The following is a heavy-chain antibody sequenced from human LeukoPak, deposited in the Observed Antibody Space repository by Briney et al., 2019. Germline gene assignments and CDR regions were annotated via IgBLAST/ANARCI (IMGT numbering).Heavy chain of an antibody. V-gene: IGHV3-66*03. CDR1: GFTFSSYW. CDR2: IRDSGET. CDR3: ARDRAVTQVWVEFDS. D-gene: IGHD3-16*01. J-gene: IGHJ5*01. Sequence: GGSLRLSCAASGFTFSSYWMSWVRQAPGKGLEWVSLIRDSGETFYADSVKGRFTICRDNSKNTVYLQMNRLRVEDTAVYFCARDRAVTQVWVEFDSWGQGTLVTVSS.